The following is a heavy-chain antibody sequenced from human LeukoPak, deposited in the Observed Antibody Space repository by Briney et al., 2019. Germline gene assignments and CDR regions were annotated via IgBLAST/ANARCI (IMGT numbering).Heavy chain of an antibody. V-gene: IGHV4-34*01. CDR3: AKDPLNTVMVSPTFDY. CDR1: GGSFSGYY. J-gene: IGHJ4*02. D-gene: IGHD5-18*01. Sequence: PSETLSLTCAVYGGSFSGYYWSWIRQPPGKGLEWIGEINHSGSTNYNPSLKSRVTISVDTSKNQFSLKLSSVTAADTAVYYCAKDPLNTVMVSPTFDYWGQGTLVTVSS. CDR2: INHSGST.